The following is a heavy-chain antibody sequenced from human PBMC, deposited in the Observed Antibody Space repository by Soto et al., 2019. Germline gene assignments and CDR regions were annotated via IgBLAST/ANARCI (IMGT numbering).Heavy chain of an antibody. J-gene: IGHJ5*02. Sequence: SGPTLVNPTQTLTLTCTFSGFSLSTSGVGVGWIRQPPGKALEWLALIYWNDGKRYSPSLKSRLTITKDTSKNQVVLTMTNMDPVDTATYYCAHRRPYYGSAPPPAFDPWGQGTLVTVSS. CDR1: GFSLSTSGVG. D-gene: IGHD3-10*01. CDR2: IYWNDGK. V-gene: IGHV2-5*01. CDR3: AHRRPYYGSAPPPAFDP.